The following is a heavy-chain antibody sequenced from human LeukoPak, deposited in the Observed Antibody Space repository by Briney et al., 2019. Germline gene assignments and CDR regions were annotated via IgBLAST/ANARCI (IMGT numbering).Heavy chain of an antibody. V-gene: IGHV4-4*02. CDR2: IYHSGST. Sequence: SGTLSLTCAVSGGSISSSNWWSWVRQPPGKGLEWIGEIYHSGSTNYNPSLKSRVTISVDKSKNQFSLKLSSVTAADTAVYYCARDESGYCSGGSCYPLDYWGQGTLVTVSS. CDR1: GGSISSSNW. CDR3: ARDESGYCSGGSCYPLDY. D-gene: IGHD2-15*01. J-gene: IGHJ4*02.